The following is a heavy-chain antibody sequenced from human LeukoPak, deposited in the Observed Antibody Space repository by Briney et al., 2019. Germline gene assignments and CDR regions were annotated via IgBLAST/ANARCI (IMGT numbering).Heavy chain of an antibody. CDR2: ISGSGGST. J-gene: IGHJ4*02. CDR1: GFTFSNYG. CDR3: AKQGAAAAVGDY. V-gene: IGHV3-23*01. D-gene: IGHD6-13*01. Sequence: PGGSLRLSCAASGFTFSNYGMNWVRQAPGKGLEWVSAISGSGGSTYYADSVKGRFTISRDNSKNTLYLQMNSLRAEDTAVYYCAKQGAAAAVGDYWGQGTLVTVSS.